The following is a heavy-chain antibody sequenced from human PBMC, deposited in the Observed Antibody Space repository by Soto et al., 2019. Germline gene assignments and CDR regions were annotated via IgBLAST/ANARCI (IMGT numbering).Heavy chain of an antibody. CDR3: ARDKVVPIFLLNSKPRYWFAP. CDR1: GYTFTGYY. Sequence: GSSVKASCKASGYTFTGYYMHWVRQAPGQGLEWMGWINPNSGGTNYAQKFQGRVTMTRDTSISTAYMELSRLRSDDTAVYYCARDKVVPIFLLNSKPRYWFAPWGQGTLVTVSS. V-gene: IGHV1-2*02. D-gene: IGHD3-3*01. J-gene: IGHJ5*02. CDR2: INPNSGGT.